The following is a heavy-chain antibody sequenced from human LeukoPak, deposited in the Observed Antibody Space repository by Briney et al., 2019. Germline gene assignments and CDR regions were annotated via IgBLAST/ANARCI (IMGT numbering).Heavy chain of an antibody. V-gene: IGHV4-59*01. CDR2: IYYSGST. J-gene: IGHJ5*02. Sequence: PSETLSLTCTVSGGSISSYYWSWIRQPPGKGLEWIGYIYYSGSTNYNPSLKSRVTISVDTSKNQFSLKLSSVTAADTAVYYCARAFVGYSYDNWFDPWGQGTLVTVSS. CDR3: ARAFVGYSYDNWFDP. CDR1: GGSISSYY. D-gene: IGHD5-18*01.